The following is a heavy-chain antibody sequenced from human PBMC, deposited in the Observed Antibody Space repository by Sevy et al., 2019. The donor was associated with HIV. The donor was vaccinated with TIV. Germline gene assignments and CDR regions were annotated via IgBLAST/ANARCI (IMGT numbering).Heavy chain of an antibody. V-gene: IGHV1-46*03. CDR2: INPSGGTT. CDR3: ARVTDYGSGSYKDY. D-gene: IGHD3-10*01. J-gene: IGHJ4*02. Sequence: ASVKVSCKASGYTFTNYYLYWVRQAPGQGLEWMGVINPSGGTTSYAQTFQGRVTLTRDTSTSTVYMELSSLRSEDTAVDYCARVTDYGSGSYKDYWGQGTLVTVSS. CDR1: GYTFTNYY.